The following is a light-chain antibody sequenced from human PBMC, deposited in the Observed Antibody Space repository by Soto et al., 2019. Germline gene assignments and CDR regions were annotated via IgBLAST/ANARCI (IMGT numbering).Light chain of an antibody. V-gene: IGKV3D-20*02. CDR2: GAS. J-gene: IGKJ5*01. CDR1: QSVSSNY. CDR3: QQRSNWPPIT. Sequence: EIVLTQSPGTLSLSPGERATLSCRASQSVSSNYLGWYQQRPGQAPRLLIYGASRRATGIPDRFSGSGSGTDFTLTISSLEPEDFAVYYCQQRSNWPPITFGQGTRLEI.